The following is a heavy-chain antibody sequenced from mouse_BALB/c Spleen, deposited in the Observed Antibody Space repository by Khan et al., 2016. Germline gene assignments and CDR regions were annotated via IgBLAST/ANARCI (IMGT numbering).Heavy chain of an antibody. J-gene: IGHJ3*01. V-gene: IGHV4-1*02. Sequence: EVKLLESGGGLVQPGGSLKLSCAASGFAFSRYWMSWVRQAPGKGLEWIGEINPESSTINYTPFLKDKFIISRDNARNTLFLQMSKVRSEDTSSDYCARAGYYGYLDNWGQGTLVTVSA. CDR3: ARAGYYGYLDN. D-gene: IGHD1-1*01. CDR1: GFAFSRYW. CDR2: INPESSTI.